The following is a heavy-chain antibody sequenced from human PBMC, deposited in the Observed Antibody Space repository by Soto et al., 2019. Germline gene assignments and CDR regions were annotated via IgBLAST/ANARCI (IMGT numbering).Heavy chain of an antibody. J-gene: IGHJ6*02. Sequence: QVQLVESGGGVVQPGRSLRLSCAASGFTFSSYGMHWVRQAPGKGLERVAVISYDGSKEFYADPVKGRFTISRDNSKTTLYPQMNSLTAEDTAVYYGAKDLRLWSKDYYYYGMEVRCQGTTVTVSS. D-gene: IGHD5-18*01. CDR3: AKDLRLWSKDYYYYGMEV. CDR2: ISYDGSKE. V-gene: IGHV3-30*18. CDR1: GFTFSSYG.